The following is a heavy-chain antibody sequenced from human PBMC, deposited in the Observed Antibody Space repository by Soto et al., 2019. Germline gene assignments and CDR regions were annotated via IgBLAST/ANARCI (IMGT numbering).Heavy chain of an antibody. CDR1: GGSINSGRYY. J-gene: IGHJ4*02. D-gene: IGHD6-19*01. Sequence: QVQLQESGPGLVKPSQTLSLTCTVSGGSINSGRYYWTWIRQHPGKGLEWIGYIYHSGSTYYNPSLKSRVFISSVTSKDQSSLNMNSVTAADTAVYYCARANYGQWLDFWGQGTLVTVSS. CDR2: IYHSGST. CDR3: ARANYGQWLDF. V-gene: IGHV4-31*03.